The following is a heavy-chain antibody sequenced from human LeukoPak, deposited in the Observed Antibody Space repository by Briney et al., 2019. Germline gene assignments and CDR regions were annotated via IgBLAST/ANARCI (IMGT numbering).Heavy chain of an antibody. CDR2: ISYDGSNK. CDR1: GFTFSTFV. J-gene: IGHJ4*02. CDR3: ARDRPLFDYTPPFFDY. Sequence: GGSLRLSCAASGFTFSTFVMHWVRQAPGKELEWVAVISYDGSNKYYAESVKGRFTISRDNSKNTLYLQMNSLRAEDTALYYCARDRPLFDYTPPFFDYWGQGTLVTVSS. D-gene: IGHD4-11*01. V-gene: IGHV3-30*03.